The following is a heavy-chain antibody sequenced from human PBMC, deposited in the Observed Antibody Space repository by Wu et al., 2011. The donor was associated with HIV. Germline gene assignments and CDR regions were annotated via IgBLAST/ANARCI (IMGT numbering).Heavy chain of an antibody. Sequence: QVRLVQSGGEVKKPGASVKVSCKASGYTFTGYYMHWVRQAPGQGLEWMGWINPNSGGSNYAQKFQGRVTMTRDTSISTAYMELNRLRSDDTAVYYCARDPGPYDILTGYYLDYWGQGTLVTVSS. CDR2: INPNSGGS. CDR3: ARDPGPYDILTGYYLDY. V-gene: IGHV1-2*02. J-gene: IGHJ4*02. CDR1: GYTFTGYY. D-gene: IGHD3-9*01.